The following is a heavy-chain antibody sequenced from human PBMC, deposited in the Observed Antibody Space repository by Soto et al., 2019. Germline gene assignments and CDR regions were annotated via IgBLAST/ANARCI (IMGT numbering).Heavy chain of an antibody. CDR3: ASALNTGYYYYMDV. J-gene: IGHJ6*03. Sequence: SETLSLTCTVSGGSISSYYWSWIRQPPGKGLEWIGYIYYSGSTNYNPSLKSRVTISVDTSKNQFSLKLSSVTAADTAVYYCASALNTGYYYYMDVWGKGTTVTVSS. D-gene: IGHD3-16*02. V-gene: IGHV4-59*08. CDR1: GGSISSYY. CDR2: IYYSGST.